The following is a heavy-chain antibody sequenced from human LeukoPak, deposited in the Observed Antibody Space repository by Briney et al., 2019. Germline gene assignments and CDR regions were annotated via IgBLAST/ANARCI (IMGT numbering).Heavy chain of an antibody. D-gene: IGHD6-13*01. CDR2: IYYSGST. Sequence: PSETLSLTCTVSGGSISSYYWSWIRQPPGKGLEWIGYIYYSGSTNYNPSLKSRVTISVDTSKNQFSLKLSSVTAADTAVYYCARDYAPYSSNHFDYWGQGTLVTVSS. CDR3: ARDYAPYSSNHFDY. V-gene: IGHV4-59*01. CDR1: GGSISSYY. J-gene: IGHJ4*02.